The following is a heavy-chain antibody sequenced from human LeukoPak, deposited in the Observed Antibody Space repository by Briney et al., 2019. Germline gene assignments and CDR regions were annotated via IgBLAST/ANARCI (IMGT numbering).Heavy chain of an antibody. D-gene: IGHD6-19*01. Sequence: PSETLSLTCTVSGGSMSPYHWGWIRQPPGKGLEWTGYIYYSGSTNYNPSLNSRVTISVDTSKNQFSLRLSSVTATDTAIYYCARAVSGRFDYWGQGTLVTVSS. CDR1: GGSMSPYH. J-gene: IGHJ4*02. V-gene: IGHV4-59*08. CDR2: IYYSGST. CDR3: ARAVSGRFDY.